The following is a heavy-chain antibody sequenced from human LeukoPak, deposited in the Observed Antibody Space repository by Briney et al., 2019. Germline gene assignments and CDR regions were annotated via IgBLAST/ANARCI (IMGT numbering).Heavy chain of an antibody. CDR2: IYHTGSA. Sequence: SETLSLTCTVSGGSISSYYWSWIRQPPGKGPEWIGYIYHTGSAAYNPSLKSRVTMSVDTSKNQFTLKLSSVTAADTAVYYCARWFCVTDTCLHMDVWGKGTTVTVSS. CDR1: GGSISSYY. D-gene: IGHD3-22*01. CDR3: ARWFCVTDTCLHMDV. J-gene: IGHJ6*03. V-gene: IGHV4-59*08.